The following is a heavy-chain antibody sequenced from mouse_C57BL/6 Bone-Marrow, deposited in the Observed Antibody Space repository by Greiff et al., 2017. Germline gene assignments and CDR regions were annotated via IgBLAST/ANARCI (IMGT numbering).Heavy chain of an antibody. CDR1: GYTFTSYW. Sequence: QVQLKQPGAELVKPGASVKLSCKASGYTFTSYWMHWVKQRPGQGLEWIGMIHPNSGSTNYNEKFKSKATLTVDKSSSTSYMQLSSLTSEDSAVYYCARSRIYDGYYAGFAYWGQGTLVTVSA. J-gene: IGHJ3*01. D-gene: IGHD2-3*01. V-gene: IGHV1-64*01. CDR3: ARSRIYDGYYAGFAY. CDR2: IHPNSGST.